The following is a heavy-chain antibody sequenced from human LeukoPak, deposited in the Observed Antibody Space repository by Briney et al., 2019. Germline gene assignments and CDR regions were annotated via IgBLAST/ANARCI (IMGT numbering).Heavy chain of an antibody. D-gene: IGHD3-10*01. V-gene: IGHV3-21*01. CDR3: ARMGKFYYGSGGFSPPLMDV. CDR1: GLNFNSHT. J-gene: IGHJ6*02. Sequence: PGGSLRLSCVASGLNFNSHTMKWVRQAPGKGLEWVSSISSDSNSIYHADSVKGRFTISRDNAKNSLYLQMNSPRAEDTAVYYCARMGKFYYGSGGFSPPLMDVWGQGTTVIVSS. CDR2: ISSDSNSI.